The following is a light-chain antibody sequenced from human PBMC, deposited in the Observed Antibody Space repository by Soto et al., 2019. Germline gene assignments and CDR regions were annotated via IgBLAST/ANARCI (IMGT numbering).Light chain of an antibody. CDR2: GAS. V-gene: IGKV3-15*01. J-gene: IGKJ1*01. CDR1: QSLTTD. Sequence: GMTQSPGTRAVSPVERATLSCRASQSLTTDLAWYQQKPGQPPRLLIYGASTRATDFPARFSGSGSGTEFTLTISSLQSEDFAIYYCQQYTNWPRTFGQGTKVAIK. CDR3: QQYTNWPRT.